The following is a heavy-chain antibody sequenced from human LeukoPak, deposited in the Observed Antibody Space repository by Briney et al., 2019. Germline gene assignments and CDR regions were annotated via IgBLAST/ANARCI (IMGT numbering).Heavy chain of an antibody. CDR3: ARDPPGGWQGFDY. V-gene: IGHV1-18*01. D-gene: IGHD5-24*01. CDR2: ISVHNGNT. J-gene: IGHJ4*02. CDR1: GYTFPTYG. Sequence: ASVKVSCKASGYTFPTYGISWVRQAPGQGFEWVGYISVHNGNTNYAQKLQGRVTMTTDTSTSTAYMELRSLTSDDTAVYYCARDPPGGWQGFDYWGQGTLVTVSS.